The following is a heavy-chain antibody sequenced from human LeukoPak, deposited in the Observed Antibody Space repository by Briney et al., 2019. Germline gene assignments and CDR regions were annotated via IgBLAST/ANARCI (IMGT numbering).Heavy chain of an antibody. V-gene: IGHV3-23*01. D-gene: IGHD3-9*01. Sequence: GGSLRLSCAASGFTFSSYAMSWVRQAPGKGLEWVSAISGSGGSTYYADSVKGRFTISRDNSKNTLYLQMNSLRAEDTAIYYCAKFVTGYSIVDAFDIWGQGTMVTVSS. CDR3: AKFVTGYSIVDAFDI. CDR2: ISGSGGST. J-gene: IGHJ3*02. CDR1: GFTFSSYA.